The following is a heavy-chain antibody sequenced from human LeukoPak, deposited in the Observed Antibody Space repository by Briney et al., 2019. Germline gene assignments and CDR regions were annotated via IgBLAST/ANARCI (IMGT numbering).Heavy chain of an antibody. CDR2: INHSGST. Sequence: SETLSLTCAVYGGSFSGYYWSWIRQPPGKGLEWIGEINHSGSTNYNPSLKSRVTISVDTSKNQFSLKLSSVTAADTAVCYCARLAVAGRRHGDWGQGTLVTVSS. D-gene: IGHD6-19*01. V-gene: IGHV4-34*01. CDR1: GGSFSGYY. J-gene: IGHJ4*02. CDR3: ARLAVAGRRHGD.